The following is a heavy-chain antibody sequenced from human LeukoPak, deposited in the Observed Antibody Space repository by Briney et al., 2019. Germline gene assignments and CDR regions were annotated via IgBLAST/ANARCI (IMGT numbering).Heavy chain of an antibody. V-gene: IGHV1-2*02. J-gene: IGHJ4*02. Sequence: GASVKVSCKASGYTFTGYYMHWVRQAPGQGLEWMGWIDPNSGGTRYAPKFQGRVTMTRDTSISTAYMELTRLRSDDTAVYYCARVLADFWSGYYSGGDLFDRWGQGTLVTVSS. CDR1: GYTFTGYY. D-gene: IGHD3-3*01. CDR2: IDPNSGGT. CDR3: ARVLADFWSGYYSGGDLFDR.